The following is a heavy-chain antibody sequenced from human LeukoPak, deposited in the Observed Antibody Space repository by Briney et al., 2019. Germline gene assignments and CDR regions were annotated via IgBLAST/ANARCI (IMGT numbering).Heavy chain of an antibody. Sequence: SETLSLTCTVSGGSISSYYWNWIRQPPGKGLEWIGYIYYSGSTNYNPSLKSRVTISVDTSKNQFSLKLSPVTAADTAVYCCARSGYSYGPHDYWGQGTLVTVSS. CDR3: ARSGYSYGPHDY. CDR1: GGSISSYY. J-gene: IGHJ4*02. CDR2: IYYSGST. D-gene: IGHD5-18*01. V-gene: IGHV4-59*01.